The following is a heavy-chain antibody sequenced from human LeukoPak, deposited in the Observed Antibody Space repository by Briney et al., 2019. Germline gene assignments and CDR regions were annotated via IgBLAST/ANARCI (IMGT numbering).Heavy chain of an antibody. CDR2: INSDGSST. CDR1: GFTFSSYW. D-gene: IGHD5-12*01. V-gene: IGHV3-74*01. CDR3: AKGGPRDGYNDFDY. J-gene: IGHJ4*01. Sequence: QTGGSLRLSCAASGFTFSSYWMHWVRQAPGKGLVWVSRINSDGSSTSYADSVKGRFTISRDNAKNTLYLQMDSLRAEDTAVYYCAKGGPRDGYNDFDYWGHGTLVTVSS.